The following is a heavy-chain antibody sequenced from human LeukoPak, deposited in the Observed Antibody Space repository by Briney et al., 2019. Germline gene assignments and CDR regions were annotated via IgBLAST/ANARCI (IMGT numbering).Heavy chain of an antibody. V-gene: IGHV3-7*01. CDR1: RLSLSSYW. Sequence: GFCLTLSYPPCRLSLSSYWMRWVRQAPGRGGTWVANIKQYGWEKHFVESVKDRFTISRDNAKDSLYLQMNSLRAEDTAVYYCASERGVGSGSYYNALTPGNYYYIDVWGKGTTVTVPS. D-gene: IGHD3-10*01. CDR2: IKQYGWEK. CDR3: ASERGVGSGSYYNALTPGNYYYIDV. J-gene: IGHJ6*03.